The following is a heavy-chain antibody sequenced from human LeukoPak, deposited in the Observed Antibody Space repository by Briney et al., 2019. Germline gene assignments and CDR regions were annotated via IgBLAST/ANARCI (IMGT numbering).Heavy chain of an antibody. CDR2: MNPNSANT. J-gene: IGHJ4*02. Sequence: GASVKVSCKASGYTFTSYDINWVRQATGRGLEWMGWMNPNSANTGYAQKFQGRVTMNRSTSISTAYMELRSLRSEDTAVYYCGRGRGNGRPENYFDYWGQGTLVTVSS. CDR1: GYTFTSYD. CDR3: GRGRGNGRPENYFDY. V-gene: IGHV1-8*01. D-gene: IGHD2-8*01.